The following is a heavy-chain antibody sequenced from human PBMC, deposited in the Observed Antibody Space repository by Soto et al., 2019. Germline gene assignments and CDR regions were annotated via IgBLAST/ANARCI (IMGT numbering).Heavy chain of an antibody. V-gene: IGHV3-30*18. Sequence: QVQLVESGGGVVQPGRSLRLSCAASGFTFSSYGMHWVRQAPGKGLEWVAVISYDGSNKYYADSVKGRFTISRDNSKNTLYLQMNSLRAEDTAVYYCAKDPASIAVAGEYYYYGMDVWGQGTTVTVSS. CDR2: ISYDGSNK. CDR3: AKDPASIAVAGEYYYYGMDV. D-gene: IGHD6-19*01. J-gene: IGHJ6*02. CDR1: GFTFSSYG.